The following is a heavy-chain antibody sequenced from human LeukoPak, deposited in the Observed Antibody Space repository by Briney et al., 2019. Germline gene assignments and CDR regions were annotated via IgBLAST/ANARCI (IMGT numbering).Heavy chain of an antibody. CDR3: AKDRGGYYDSSGYLDY. CDR2: INSDGSST. D-gene: IGHD3-22*01. J-gene: IGHJ4*02. Sequence: GGSLRLSCAASGFTLSSYWMHWVRQAPGKGLVWVSRINSDGSSTTYADSVKGRFTISRDNAKNTLYLQMNSLRAEDTAVYYCAKDRGGYYDSSGYLDYWGQGTLVTVSS. CDR1: GFTLSSYW. V-gene: IGHV3-74*01.